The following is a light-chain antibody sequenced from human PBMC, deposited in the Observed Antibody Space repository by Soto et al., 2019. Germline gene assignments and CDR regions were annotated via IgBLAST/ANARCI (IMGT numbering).Light chain of an antibody. V-gene: IGKV4-1*01. CDR1: QSVXXXSNYKNY. CDR2: WAS. J-gene: IGKJ2*01. CDR3: QQYYTTPPT. Sequence: DIVMTXSPDSLXXSLGERATIXXXXSQSVXXXSNYKNYLAWYQLRPGQPPKLLIYWASTRESGVPDRFSGSGSGTDFTLTITSLQAEDVAVYYCQQYYTTPPTFGQGTKLEIK.